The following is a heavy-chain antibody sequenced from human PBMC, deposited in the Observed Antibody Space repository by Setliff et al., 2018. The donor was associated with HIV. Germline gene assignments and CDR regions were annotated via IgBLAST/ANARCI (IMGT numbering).Heavy chain of an antibody. CDR2: IYYTGST. Sequence: SETLSLTCTVSGGSIGSGPYYWAWIRQPPGKGLEWIANIYYTGSTYYNLSLKSRMIISLDTSKNQLFLTLNSVTAADMAIYYCARGGRKDLTDNWGQGTLVTVSS. J-gene: IGHJ4*02. CDR1: GGSIGSGPYY. CDR3: ARGGRKDLTDN. V-gene: IGHV4-31*03. D-gene: IGHD3-16*01.